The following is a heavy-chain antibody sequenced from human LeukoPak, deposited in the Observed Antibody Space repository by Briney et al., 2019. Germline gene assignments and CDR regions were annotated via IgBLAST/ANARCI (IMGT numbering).Heavy chain of an antibody. J-gene: IGHJ4*02. Sequence: GGSLRLSCAASGYTFSSLAMSWVRQTPGKGLEWVSAISVSGGSTYYADSVKGRFTISSDNSKNTLYLQMNSLRAEDTAVYYCAKGNYGYILYFDYWGQGALVTVSS. D-gene: IGHD5-18*01. CDR1: GYTFSSLA. CDR2: ISVSGGST. CDR3: AKGNYGYILYFDY. V-gene: IGHV3-23*01.